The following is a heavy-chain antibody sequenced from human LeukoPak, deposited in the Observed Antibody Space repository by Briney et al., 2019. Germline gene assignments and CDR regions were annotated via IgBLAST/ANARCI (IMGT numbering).Heavy chain of an antibody. Sequence: GGSLRLSCAASGFTFDDYAMHWVRQAPGNGLEWVSGISWNSGSIGYADSVKGRFTISRHNAKNSLYLQINSLRAEDMALYYCAKAPSGYSSSSYYFDYWGQGTLVTVSS. V-gene: IGHV3-9*03. J-gene: IGHJ4*02. CDR2: ISWNSGSI. CDR1: GFTFDDYA. CDR3: AKAPSGYSSSSYYFDY. D-gene: IGHD6-6*01.